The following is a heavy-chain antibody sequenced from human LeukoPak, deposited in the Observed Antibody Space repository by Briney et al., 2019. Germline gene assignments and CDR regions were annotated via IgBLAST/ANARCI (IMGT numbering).Heavy chain of an antibody. Sequence: SETLSLTCTVSGGSISSSSYDWGWIRQPPGKGLEWIGSIYYSGSTYYNPSLKSRVTISVDTSKNQFSLKLSSVTAADTAVYYCARLCSGGSCYPRLFGYWGQGTLVTVSS. CDR1: GGSISSSSYD. CDR2: IYYSGST. CDR3: ARLCSGGSCYPRLFGY. V-gene: IGHV4-39*01. J-gene: IGHJ4*02. D-gene: IGHD2-15*01.